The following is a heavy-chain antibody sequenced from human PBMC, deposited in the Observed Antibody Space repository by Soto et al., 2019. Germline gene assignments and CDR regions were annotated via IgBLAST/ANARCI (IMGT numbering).Heavy chain of an antibody. CDR3: ARQDTALEPLDY. Sequence: GGSLRLSCAASGFIFSDYGMHWVRQAPGKGLEWVAVIWYDGTNRYYADSVKGRFTISRDNSKNTLYLQMNSLRAEDTAVFYCARQDTALEPLDYWGQGTLVTVSS. CDR2: IWYDGTNR. CDR1: GFIFSDYG. D-gene: IGHD5-18*01. J-gene: IGHJ4*02. V-gene: IGHV3-33*01.